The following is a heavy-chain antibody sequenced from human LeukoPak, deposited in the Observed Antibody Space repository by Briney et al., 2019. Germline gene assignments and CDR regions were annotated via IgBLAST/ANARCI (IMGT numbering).Heavy chain of an antibody. CDR3: ARLRDAFDI. V-gene: IGHV4-59*08. Sequence: SETLSLTCTVSGGSISGYYWSWIRQPPGKGLEWIGYIYYSGSTNYNPSLKSRVTISVVTSKNQFSLKLSSVTAADTAVYYCARLRDAFDIWGQGTMVTVSS. J-gene: IGHJ3*02. CDR1: GGSISGYY. CDR2: IYYSGST.